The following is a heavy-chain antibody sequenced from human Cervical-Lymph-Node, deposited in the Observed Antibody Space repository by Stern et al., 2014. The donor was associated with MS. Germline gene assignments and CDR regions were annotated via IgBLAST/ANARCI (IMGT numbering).Heavy chain of an antibody. J-gene: IGHJ5*02. V-gene: IGHV4-59*08. D-gene: IGHD1/OR15-1a*01. CDR3: AKHVGTNNDL. CDR1: GGSISSYY. Sequence: QVQLQESGPGLVKPSETLSLTCTVSGGSISSYYWSWIRQPPGKGLEWIGYIYFSGTTKYNPSLKSRATISVDTPKNQISLSLSSVTAADTAVYYCAKHVGTNNDLWGQGTLVTVSS. CDR2: IYFSGTT.